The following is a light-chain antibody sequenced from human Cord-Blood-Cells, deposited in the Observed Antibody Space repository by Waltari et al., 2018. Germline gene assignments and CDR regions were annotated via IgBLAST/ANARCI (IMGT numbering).Light chain of an antibody. CDR3: CSYAGFWV. Sequence: QSALTQPASVSGSPGQSITISCTGTSSDVGSYNLVSWYQQHPGKAHKLMIYEGSKRPSGVSNRFSGSKSGNTASLTISGLQAEDEADYYCCSYAGFWVFGGGTKLTVL. V-gene: IGLV2-23*01. CDR2: EGS. J-gene: IGLJ3*02. CDR1: SSDVGSYNL.